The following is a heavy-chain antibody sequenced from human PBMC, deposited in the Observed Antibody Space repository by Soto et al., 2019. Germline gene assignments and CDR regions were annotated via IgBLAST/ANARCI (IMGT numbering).Heavy chain of an antibody. CDR3: AKDWASYDSSGYYRS. CDR2: ISYDGSNK. V-gene: IGHV3-30*18. D-gene: IGHD3-22*01. Sequence: GGSLRLSCAAPGFTFSSYGMHWVRQAPGKGLEWVAVISYDGSNKYYADSVKGRSTISRDNSKNTLYLQMNSLRAEDTAVYYCAKDWASYDSSGYYRSWGQGTLVTVSS. CDR1: GFTFSSYG. J-gene: IGHJ5*02.